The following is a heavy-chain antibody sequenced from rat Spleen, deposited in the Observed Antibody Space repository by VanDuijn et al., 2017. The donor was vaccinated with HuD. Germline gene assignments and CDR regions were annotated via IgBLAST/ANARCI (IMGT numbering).Heavy chain of an antibody. CDR2: ISYSGNT. J-gene: IGHJ2*01. CDR3: ARSDGTHYYLPFAN. D-gene: IGHD1-12*02. V-gene: IGHV3-1*01. Sequence: EVQLQESGPGLVKPSQSLSLTCSVTGYSITSNYWGWIRKFPGNKMEWIGHISYSGNTSYNPSLKSRISITRDTSKNQFFLQLNSVTTEDTATYYCARSDGTHYYLPFANWGQGVMVTVSS. CDR1: GYSITSNY.